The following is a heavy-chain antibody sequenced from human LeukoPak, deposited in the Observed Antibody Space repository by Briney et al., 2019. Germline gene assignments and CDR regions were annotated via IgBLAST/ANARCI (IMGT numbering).Heavy chain of an antibody. CDR3: ASWKTGTTGV. CDR2: IGSSGTTI. Sequence: QPGGSLRLSCAASEFSVGSNYMTWVRQAPGKGLEWVSYIGSSGTTIYYADSVKGRFTISRDNAKSSLYLQMNSLRAEDTAVYYCASWKTGTTGVWGKGTTVTISS. CDR1: EFSVGSNY. J-gene: IGHJ6*04. D-gene: IGHD1-1*01. V-gene: IGHV3-48*03.